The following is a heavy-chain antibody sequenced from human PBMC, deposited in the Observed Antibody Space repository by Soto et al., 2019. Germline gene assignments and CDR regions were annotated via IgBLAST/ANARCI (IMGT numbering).Heavy chain of an antibody. CDR3: AKYTGIRGYNWFDP. V-gene: IGHV3-23*01. CDR1: GFTFSSYA. D-gene: IGHD1-1*01. Sequence: GGSLRLSCAASGFTFSSYAMSWVRQAPGKWLEWVSAISGSGGSTYYADSVKGRFTISRDNSKNTLYLQMNSLRAEDTAVYYCAKYTGIRGYNWFDPWGQGXLVTVYS. J-gene: IGHJ5*02. CDR2: ISGSGGST.